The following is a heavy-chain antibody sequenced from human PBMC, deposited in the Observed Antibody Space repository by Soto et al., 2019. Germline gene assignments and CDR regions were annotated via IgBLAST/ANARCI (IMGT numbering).Heavy chain of an antibody. J-gene: IGHJ4*02. V-gene: IGHV1-2*02. Sequence: QVQLVQSGAEVKKPGASVKVPCKASGYTFTGNYMHWVRQAPGQGLEWMGWINPNSGGTNYAQKFQGRVIMTRDTSISTAFMELSRLRSDDTAVYYCARAKRKSASVGGGFDYWGQGTLVTVSS. CDR2: INPNSGGT. CDR3: ARAKRKSASVGGGFDY. CDR1: GYTFTGNY.